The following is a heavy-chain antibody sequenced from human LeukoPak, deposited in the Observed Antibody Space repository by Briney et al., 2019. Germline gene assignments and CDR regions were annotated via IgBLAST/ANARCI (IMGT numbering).Heavy chain of an antibody. V-gene: IGHV3-23*01. CDR1: GFTFSSYA. J-gene: IGHJ4*02. D-gene: IGHD3-22*01. CDR2: ISGSGAST. CDR3: AKQPGSVVDSSGSLSRH. Sequence: PGGSLRLSCAASGFTFSSYAMSWVRRAPGKGLEWVSTISGSGASTYYADSVKGRFTISRDNSKNTLYLQMNSLRAEDTAVYYCAKQPGSVVDSSGSLSRHWGQGTLVTVSS.